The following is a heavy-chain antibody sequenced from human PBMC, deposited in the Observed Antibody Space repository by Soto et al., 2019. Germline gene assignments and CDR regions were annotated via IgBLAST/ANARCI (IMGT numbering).Heavy chain of an antibody. CDR3: ARDAMEHPYANCFDP. D-gene: IGHD1-26*01. V-gene: IGHV4-59*01. CDR1: GGSISSDY. Sequence: SETLSLTCTVSGGSISSDYWSWIRQHPGKGLEWIGYIYYSGSTNYNPSLKSRVTISVDTAKNQFSLKLSSVTAADTAVYYCARDAMEHPYANCFDPWGQGTLDTVS. CDR2: IYYSGST. J-gene: IGHJ5*02.